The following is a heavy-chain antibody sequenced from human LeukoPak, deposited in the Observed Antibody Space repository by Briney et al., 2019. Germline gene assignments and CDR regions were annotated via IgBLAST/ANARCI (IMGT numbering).Heavy chain of an antibody. CDR2: IYPGDSDT. J-gene: IGHJ3*02. D-gene: IGHD2-2*01. CDR1: GYSSTSYW. CDR3: ARRDIVVVPAAGGAFDI. V-gene: IGHV5-51*01. Sequence: HGESLKISCKGSGYSSTSYWIGWVRQMPGKGLEWMGIIYPGDSDTRYSPSFQGQVTISADKSISTAYLQWSSLKASDTAMYYCARRDIVVVPAAGGAFDIWGQGTMVTVST.